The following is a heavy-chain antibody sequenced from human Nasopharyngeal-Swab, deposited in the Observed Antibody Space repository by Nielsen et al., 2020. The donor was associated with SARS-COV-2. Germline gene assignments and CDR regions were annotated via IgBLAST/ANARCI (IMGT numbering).Heavy chain of an antibody. CDR1: GFTFGDYA. D-gene: IGHD6-19*01. CDR3: TRETPYSSGWYSFDY. CDR2: IRSKAYGGTT. V-gene: IGHV3-49*03. J-gene: IGHJ4*02. Sequence: GASLQISCTASGFTFGDYAMSWFRQAPGKGLEWVGFIRSKAYGGTTEYAASVKGRFTISRDDSKSIAYLQMNSLKTEDTAVYYCTRETPYSSGWYSFDYWGQGTLVTVSS.